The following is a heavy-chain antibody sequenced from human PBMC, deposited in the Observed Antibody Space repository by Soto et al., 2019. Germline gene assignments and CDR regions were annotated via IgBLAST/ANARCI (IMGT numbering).Heavy chain of an antibody. D-gene: IGHD6-19*01. Sequence: QEHLMESGGGLVKPGGSLRLSCAGSGFILSDYYITWIRRAPGKGLEWVSYINTLSSARYYADSVKGRFTISRDNAKNSVYLQMNSLRAEDTAVYYCARRLQWQLRPLDSWGRGTLVTVSS. CDR3: ARRLQWQLRPLDS. V-gene: IGHV3-11*01. CDR1: GFILSDYY. CDR2: INTLSSAR. J-gene: IGHJ4*02.